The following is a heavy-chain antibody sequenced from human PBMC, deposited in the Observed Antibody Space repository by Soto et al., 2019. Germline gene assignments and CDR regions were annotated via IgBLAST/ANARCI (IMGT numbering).Heavy chain of an antibody. CDR3: AGEGNYDKRGFDY. D-gene: IGHD3-3*01. CDR1: GGSFSGYY. J-gene: IGHJ4*02. Sequence: SETLSLTCAVYGGSFSGYYWSWIRQPPGKGLEWIGEINHSGSTNYNPSLKSRVTISVDTSKNQFSLKLSSVTAADTAVYYCAGEGNYDKRGFDYWGQGTLVTVSS. CDR2: INHSGST. V-gene: IGHV4-34*01.